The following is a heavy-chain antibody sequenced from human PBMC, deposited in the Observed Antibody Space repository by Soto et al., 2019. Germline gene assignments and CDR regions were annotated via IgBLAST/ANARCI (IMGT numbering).Heavy chain of an antibody. D-gene: IGHD3-10*01. J-gene: IGHJ5*02. V-gene: IGHV3-23*01. Sequence: EVQLLESGGGLVQPGGSLRLSCAASGFTFSSYAMSWVRQAPGKGLEWVSDISGSGGITYYADSVKGRFTISRDNSKNTLYLQMNSLRAEDTAVYYCARSAMVRGGGWFDPWGQGTLVTVSS. CDR2: ISGSGGIT. CDR3: ARSAMVRGGGWFDP. CDR1: GFTFSSYA.